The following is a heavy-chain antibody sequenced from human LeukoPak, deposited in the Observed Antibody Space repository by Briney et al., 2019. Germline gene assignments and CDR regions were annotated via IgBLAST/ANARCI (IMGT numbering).Heavy chain of an antibody. CDR1: GFTFSSYA. CDR2: ISGSGGRT. D-gene: IGHD4-17*01. J-gene: IGHJ4*02. V-gene: IGHV3-23*01. Sequence: RSGGSLRLSCAASGFTFSSYAMSWVRQAPGKVLEWVSSISGSGGRTHYTDSVKGRFTISRDNSKNTLYLQMNSLRAEDTAVYYCATPPTVTRNYWGQGTLVTVSS. CDR3: ATPPTVTRNY.